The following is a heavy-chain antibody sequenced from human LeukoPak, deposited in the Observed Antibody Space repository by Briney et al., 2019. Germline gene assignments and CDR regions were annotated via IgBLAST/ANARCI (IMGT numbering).Heavy chain of an antibody. D-gene: IGHD3-10*01. J-gene: IGHJ4*02. CDR2: INPNSGGT. V-gene: IGHV1-2*02. CDR1: GYTFTGCY. CDR3: ARDSLWFGELFPLDY. Sequence: ASVKVSCKASGYTFTGCYMHWVRQAPGQGLEWMGWINPNSGGTNYAQKFQGRVTMTRDTSISTAYMELSRLRSDDTAVYYCARDSLWFGELFPLDYWGQGTLVTVSS.